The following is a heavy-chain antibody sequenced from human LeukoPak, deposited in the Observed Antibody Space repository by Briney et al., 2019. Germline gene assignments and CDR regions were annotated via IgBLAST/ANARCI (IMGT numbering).Heavy chain of an antibody. V-gene: IGHV3-48*01. CDR3: ASIGLSSGWYFAFDI. CDR2: ISSSSSTI. D-gene: IGHD6-19*01. J-gene: IGHJ3*02. CDR1: GFTFSSYS. Sequence: GGSLRLSCAASGFTFSSYSMNWVRQAPGKGLEWVSYISSSSSTIYYADSVKGRFTISRDNAKNSLYLQMNSLRAEDTAVYYCASIGLSSGWYFAFDIWGQGTMVTVSS.